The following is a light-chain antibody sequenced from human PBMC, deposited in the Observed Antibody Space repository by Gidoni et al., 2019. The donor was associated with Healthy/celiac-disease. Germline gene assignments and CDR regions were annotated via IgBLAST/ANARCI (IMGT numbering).Light chain of an antibody. CDR3: QQSYSTPPWT. CDR1: QSISSY. J-gene: IGKJ1*01. Sequence: DIQMIPSPSSLSASVGDRVTITCRASQSISSYLNWYQQKPGKAPKLLIYAASSLQSGGPSRCSGSGSGTDFTLTISSLQPEDFATYYCQQSYSTPPWTFGQXTKVEIK. CDR2: AAS. V-gene: IGKV1-39*01.